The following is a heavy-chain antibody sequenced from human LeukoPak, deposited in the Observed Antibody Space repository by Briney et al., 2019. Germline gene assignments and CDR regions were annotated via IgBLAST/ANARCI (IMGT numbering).Heavy chain of an antibody. J-gene: IGHJ4*02. CDR1: GFTFSSYW. Sequence: PGGSLRLPCTASGFTFSSYWMSWVRQAPGKGLEWVANIKQDGSEKYYVDSVKGRFTISRDNAKNSLYLQMNSLRAEDTAVYYCARVWNWNYRMYDYWGQGTLVTVSS. D-gene: IGHD1-7*01. CDR2: IKQDGSEK. CDR3: ARVWNWNYRMYDY. V-gene: IGHV3-7*01.